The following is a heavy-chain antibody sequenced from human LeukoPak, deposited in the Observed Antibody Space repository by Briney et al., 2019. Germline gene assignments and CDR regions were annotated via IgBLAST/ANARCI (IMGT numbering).Heavy chain of an antibody. J-gene: IGHJ4*02. D-gene: IGHD1-14*01. CDR3: AREILGGFNPGAY. CDR1: LDSTTSNF. V-gene: IGHV4-4*02. Sequence: SETLSLTCTVSLDSTTSNFWSWVRQPPGKGLEWIGEIHRSGSPNCNPSLQSRVTISIDRSRNQIVLELSSVTAADTAVYYCAREILGGFNPGAYWGQGTLVTVSS. CDR2: IHRSGSP.